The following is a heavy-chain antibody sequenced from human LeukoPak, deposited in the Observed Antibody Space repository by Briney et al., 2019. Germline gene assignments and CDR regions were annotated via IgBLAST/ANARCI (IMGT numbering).Heavy chain of an antibody. D-gene: IGHD2-2*01. Sequence: GGSLRLSCAASGFTFSTYSMNWVRQAPGQGLEWDSYISSSGTIYYADSVEGRFTSSRDNAKNSLYLQMNSLRAEDTAVYYCARGLRLQLLYYYYYYMDVWGKGTTVTVSS. CDR3: ARGLRLQLLYYYYYYMDV. CDR2: ISSSGTI. J-gene: IGHJ6*03. V-gene: IGHV3-48*04. CDR1: GFTFSTYS.